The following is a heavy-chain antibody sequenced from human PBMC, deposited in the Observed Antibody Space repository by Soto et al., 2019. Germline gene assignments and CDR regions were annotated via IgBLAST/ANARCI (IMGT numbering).Heavy chain of an antibody. V-gene: IGHV4-4*02. CDR1: GGSISSSNW. Sequence: PSETLSLTCAVSGGSISSSNWWSWVRQPPGKGLEWIGEIYHSGSTNYNPSLKSRVTISVDKSKNQFSLKLSSVTAADTAVYYCASAKNKAGRNYYFDYWGQGTLVTVSS. J-gene: IGHJ4*02. CDR3: ASAKNKAGRNYYFDY. CDR2: IYHSGST.